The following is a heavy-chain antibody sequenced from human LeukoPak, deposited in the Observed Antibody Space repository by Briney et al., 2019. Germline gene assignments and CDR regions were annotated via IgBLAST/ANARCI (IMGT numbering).Heavy chain of an antibody. J-gene: IGHJ4*02. V-gene: IGHV3-23*01. D-gene: IGHD7-27*01. CDR1: GFGFSDSW. Sequence: GGSLRLSCAASGFGFSDSWMSWVRQAPGKGLEWVAGINKNGDAKYYANSVKGRFTLSRDNSKNTLFLQIDSLRAEDTAVYYCSRDIHIWGSEYRGQGTLVTVSS. CDR2: INKNGDAK. CDR3: SRDIHIWGSEY.